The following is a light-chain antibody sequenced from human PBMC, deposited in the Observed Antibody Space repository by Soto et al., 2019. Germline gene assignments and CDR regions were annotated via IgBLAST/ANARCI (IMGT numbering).Light chain of an antibody. CDR2: GAS. Sequence: EIVLTQSPGTLSLSPGERATLSCRASQSVSSIYLAWYQHKPGQAPRLLIYGASSRATGIPDRFSGSGSGTDFTLTISILEPEDFALYYCQQYGSSSWTFGRGTTVEIK. CDR3: QQYGSSSWT. J-gene: IGKJ1*01. V-gene: IGKV3-20*01. CDR1: QSVSSIY.